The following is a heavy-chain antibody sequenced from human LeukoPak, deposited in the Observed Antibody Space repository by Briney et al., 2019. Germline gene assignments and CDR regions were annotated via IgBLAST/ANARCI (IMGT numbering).Heavy chain of an antibody. D-gene: IGHD3-22*01. CDR3: ELDSYESSPSHIWFDP. J-gene: IGHJ5*02. Sequence: AGGSLRLSCVGSGFTFSTYNMNWFRQAPGKGLEWVSYINKAGDSIYYAHSVKGRFTISRDNAKNSLYLQMSSLRVEDTAVYYCELDSYESSPSHIWFDPWGQGTLVTVSS. V-gene: IGHV3-48*03. CDR2: INKAGDSI. CDR1: GFTFSTYN.